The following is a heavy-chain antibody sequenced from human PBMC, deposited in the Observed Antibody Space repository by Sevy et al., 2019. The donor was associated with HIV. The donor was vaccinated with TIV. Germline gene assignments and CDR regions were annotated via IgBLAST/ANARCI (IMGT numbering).Heavy chain of an antibody. CDR3: ASDPRSSGWYIPYYFDY. CDR1: GDSVSSNSAA. D-gene: IGHD6-19*01. CDR2: TYYRSQWYN. V-gene: IGHV6-1*01. Sequence: KQSQTLSLTCAISGDSVSSNSAAWTWIRQSPSRGLEWLGRTYYRSQWYNDYAVSVKSRITINPDTSKNQCSLQLNFVTPEDTAVYYCASDPRSSGWYIPYYFDYWGQGTLVTVSS. J-gene: IGHJ4*02.